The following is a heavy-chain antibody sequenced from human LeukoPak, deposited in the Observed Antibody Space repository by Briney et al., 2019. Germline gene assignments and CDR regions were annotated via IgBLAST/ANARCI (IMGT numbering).Heavy chain of an antibody. V-gene: IGHV3-23*01. CDR3: AKRYCSSISCSLFDY. CDR2: FSGSSDNT. J-gene: IGHJ4*02. D-gene: IGHD2-2*01. CDR1: GFTFSNYA. Sequence: PGGSLRLSCAASGFTFSNYAMSWVRQAPGKGLEWVSGFSGSSDNTYYADSVKGRFTVSRDNSKNTLYLQMNSLRAEDTAVYYCAKRYCSSISCSLFDYWGQGTLVTVSS.